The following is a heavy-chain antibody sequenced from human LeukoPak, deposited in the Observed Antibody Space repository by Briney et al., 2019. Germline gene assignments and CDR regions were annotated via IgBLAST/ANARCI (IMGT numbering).Heavy chain of an antibody. V-gene: IGHV1-18*01. D-gene: IGHD3-3*01. J-gene: IGHJ5*02. CDR1: GGTFNNSA. CDR2: VSTSNPHT. Sequence: ASVKVSCXTSGGTFNNSAISWVRQAPGQGLEWMGWVSTSNPHTNYAPKFRGRVIMTIDTSTTTAYLEMRSLTSDDTAVYYCARDRFLWGLGNWFDLWGQGTLVTVTS. CDR3: ARDRFLWGLGNWFDL.